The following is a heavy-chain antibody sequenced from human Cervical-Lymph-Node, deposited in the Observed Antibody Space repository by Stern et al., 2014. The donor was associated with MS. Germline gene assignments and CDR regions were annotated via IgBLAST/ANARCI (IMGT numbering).Heavy chain of an antibody. CDR1: GFSFSIYT. V-gene: IGHV3-21*01. Sequence: EVQLVESGGGLVKTGGSLRLSCAVSGFSFSIYTMSWVRQAPGKGLEWVSSITGGSGDIYYGDSVKGRFTISRDNSKNTVYLQMNSLRAEDTGVYYCARDLSSSGYYSDSCFDYWGQGTLVTVSS. CDR3: ARDLSSSGYYSDSCFDY. CDR2: ITGGSGDI. D-gene: IGHD6-25*01. J-gene: IGHJ4*02.